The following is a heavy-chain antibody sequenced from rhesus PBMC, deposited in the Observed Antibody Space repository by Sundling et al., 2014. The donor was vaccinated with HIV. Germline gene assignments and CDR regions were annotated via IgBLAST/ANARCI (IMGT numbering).Heavy chain of an antibody. D-gene: IGHD5-30*01. Sequence: EVQLVETGGGLVQPGGSLKLSCAASGFTFSTYDMSWVRQAPGKGLEWVSGIYSSGGSTYYADSVKGRFTISRDNSKNTLSLQMNSLRTEDTAVYYCAKDEVDTMGTVLFYFDFWGQGVLVTVSS. CDR3: AKDEVDTMGTVLFYFDF. CDR1: GFTFSTYD. CDR2: IYSSGGST. J-gene: IGHJ4*01. V-gene: IGHV3-103*01.